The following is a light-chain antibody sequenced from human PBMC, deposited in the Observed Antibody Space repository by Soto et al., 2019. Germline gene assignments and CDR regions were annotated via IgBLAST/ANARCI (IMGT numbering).Light chain of an antibody. J-gene: IGLJ1*01. CDR3: SSYKSSSTLYV. V-gene: IGLV2-14*01. CDR2: EVN. CDR1: SSDVGSYTY. Sequence: QSALTQPASVSGSPRQSITISCTGASSDVGSYTYVSWYQQHPGKAPKLMIYEVNNRPSGVSNRFSGSKSGNTASLTISGLQAEDEADYYCSSYKSSSTLYVFGTGTKVTVL.